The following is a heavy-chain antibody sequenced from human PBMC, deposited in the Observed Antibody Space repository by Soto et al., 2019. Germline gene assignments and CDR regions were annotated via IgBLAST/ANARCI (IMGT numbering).Heavy chain of an antibody. CDR2: IWYDGSNK. V-gene: IGHV3-33*01. Sequence: QVQLVESGGGVVQPGRSLRLSCAASGFTFSSYGMHWVRQAPGKGLEWVAVIWYDGSNKYYADSVKGRFTISRDNSKNTLYLQMNSLRAEDTAVYYCARDHAGYYFDYWGQGTLVTVSS. CDR3: ARDHAGYYFDY. CDR1: GFTFSSYG. D-gene: IGHD1-1*01. J-gene: IGHJ4*02.